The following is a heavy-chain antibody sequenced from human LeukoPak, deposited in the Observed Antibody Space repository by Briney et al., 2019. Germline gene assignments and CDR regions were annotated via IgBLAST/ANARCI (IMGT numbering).Heavy chain of an antibody. Sequence: GGSLRLSCAASGFTFSAYGIHWVRQAPGKGLEWVAVISYDGKIKKYSDSVRGRLTISKDNAKNTLYLQMNSLRAEDTAVYYCARSIGSLGLDYWGQGTLVTVSS. D-gene: IGHD3-16*01. V-gene: IGHV3-30*03. CDR3: ARSIGSLGLDY. CDR1: GFTFSAYG. CDR2: ISYDGKIK. J-gene: IGHJ4*02.